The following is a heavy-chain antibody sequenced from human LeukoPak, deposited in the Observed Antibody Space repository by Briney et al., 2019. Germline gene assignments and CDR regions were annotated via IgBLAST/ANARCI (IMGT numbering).Heavy chain of an antibody. J-gene: IGHJ5*02. D-gene: IGHD2-2*01. V-gene: IGHV4-59*12. CDR1: GGSISSYY. CDR3: ARALPAARGRGNWFDP. Sequence: SETLSLTCTVSGGSISSYYWSWIRQPPGKGLEWIGYIYYSGSTNYNPSLKSRVTISVDTSKNQFSLKLSSVTAADTAVYYCARALPAARGRGNWFDPWGQGTLVTVSS. CDR2: IYYSGST.